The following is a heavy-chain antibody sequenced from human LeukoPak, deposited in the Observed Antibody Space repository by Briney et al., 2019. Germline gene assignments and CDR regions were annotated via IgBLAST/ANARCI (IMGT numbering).Heavy chain of an antibody. V-gene: IGHV1-2*02. Sequence: ASVTVSCTASGYTFSDYYIHWVRQAPGQGLEWMGWINPNSGSTNYAQNFQGRVTMTRDTSISTAYMELSRLRSDDTAVYYCARSRLCSGGSCYFRCFDPWGQGTLVTVSS. D-gene: IGHD2-15*01. CDR1: GYTFSDYY. CDR3: ARSRLCSGGSCYFRCFDP. CDR2: INPNSGST. J-gene: IGHJ5*02.